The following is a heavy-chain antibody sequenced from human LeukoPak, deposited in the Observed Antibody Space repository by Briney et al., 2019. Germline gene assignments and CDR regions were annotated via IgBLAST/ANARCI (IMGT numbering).Heavy chain of an antibody. CDR3: ARLGLPDY. CDR2: IKQDGSQK. V-gene: IGHV3-7*03. D-gene: IGHD2-21*01. Sequence: GGSLILSCAASGFTFSSYWMSWVRQAPGKGLDWVSNIKQDGSQKYYVDSVKGRFTISRDNAKNSLYLQMNSLRVEDTAVYYCARLGLPDYCGQGTLVTVSS. J-gene: IGHJ4*02. CDR1: GFTFSSYW.